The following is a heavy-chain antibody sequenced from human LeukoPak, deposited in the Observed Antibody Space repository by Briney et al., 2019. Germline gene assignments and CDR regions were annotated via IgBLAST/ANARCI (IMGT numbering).Heavy chain of an antibody. CDR2: IYTGGTT. V-gene: IGHV3-53*01. CDR3: AREGRFQSFDY. Sequence: GGSLRLSCAASGFTVGSNYMSWVRQAPGKGLEWVSVIYTGGTTHYTESVMGRFTISRDDSHNTVHLHMSGLRAEDTAVYYCAREGRFQSFDYWGQGTLVAVSS. J-gene: IGHJ4*02. CDR1: GFTVGSNY.